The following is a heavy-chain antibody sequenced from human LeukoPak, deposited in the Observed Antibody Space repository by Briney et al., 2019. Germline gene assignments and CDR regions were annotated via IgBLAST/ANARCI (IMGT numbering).Heavy chain of an antibody. CDR2: ISGSGGST. CDR3: AKRKGESATYYYGMDV. CDR1: GFTFSNAW. J-gene: IGHJ6*02. D-gene: IGHD2-21*01. Sequence: GGSLRLSCAASGFTFSNAWMSWVRQAPGKGLEWVSAISGSGGSTYYTDSVKGRFTISRDNSKNTLYLQMNSLRAEDTAVYYCAKRKGESATYYYGMDVWGQGTTVTVSS. V-gene: IGHV3-23*01.